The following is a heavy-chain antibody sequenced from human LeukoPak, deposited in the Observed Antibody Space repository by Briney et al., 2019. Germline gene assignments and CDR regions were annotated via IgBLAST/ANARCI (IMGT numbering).Heavy chain of an antibody. J-gene: IGHJ4*02. Sequence: PSETLSLTCTVSGGSISPYYWSWIRQPPGKGLEWIGYIYYSGSTNYNPSLKSRVTISVDTSKNQSSLKLSSVTAADTALYYCAREYGDYGFSYLDYWGQGTLVTVSS. CDR1: GGSISPYY. CDR2: IYYSGST. D-gene: IGHD4-17*01. V-gene: IGHV4-59*01. CDR3: AREYGDYGFSYLDY.